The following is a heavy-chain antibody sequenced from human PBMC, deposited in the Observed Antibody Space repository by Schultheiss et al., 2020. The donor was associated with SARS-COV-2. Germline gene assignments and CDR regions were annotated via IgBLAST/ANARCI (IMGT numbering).Heavy chain of an antibody. Sequence: ASVKVSCKASGYTFTGYYMHWVRPAPGQGLEWMGWINPNSGGTNYAQKFQGWVTMTRDTSISTAYMELSRLRSDDTAVYYCARYRGLCSSTSCSKYYYGMDVWGQGTTVTVSS. CDR1: GYTFTGYY. D-gene: IGHD2-2*01. V-gene: IGHV1-2*04. J-gene: IGHJ6*02. CDR3: ARYRGLCSSTSCSKYYYGMDV. CDR2: INPNSGGT.